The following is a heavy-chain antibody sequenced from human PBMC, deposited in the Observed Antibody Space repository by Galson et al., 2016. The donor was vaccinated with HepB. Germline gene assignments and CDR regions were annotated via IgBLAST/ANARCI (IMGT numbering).Heavy chain of an antibody. Sequence: SLRLSCAVSGFTVSSHYMNWVRQAPGKGLEWVSSVSSSSSSIYYADSVRGRFTISRDNVKNSLYLQMNSLRAEDTAVYYCARGLGVGATAFDYWGQGTLVTVSS. V-gene: IGHV3-21*01. CDR1: GFTVSSHY. CDR2: VSSSSSSI. D-gene: IGHD1-26*01. J-gene: IGHJ4*02. CDR3: ARGLGVGATAFDY.